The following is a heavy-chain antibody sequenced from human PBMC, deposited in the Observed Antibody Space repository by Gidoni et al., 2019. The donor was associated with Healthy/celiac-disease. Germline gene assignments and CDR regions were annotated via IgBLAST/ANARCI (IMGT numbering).Heavy chain of an antibody. Sequence: QVQLQQWGAGLLKPSETLSLTCAVYGGSFSGYYWSWVRQPPGKGLEWIGEINHSGSTNYNPSLKSRVTISVDTSKNQFSLKLSSVTAADTAVYYCARGFMTTVTTDWFDPWGQGTLVTVSS. D-gene: IGHD4-4*01. CDR1: GGSFSGYY. CDR3: ARGFMTTVTTDWFDP. J-gene: IGHJ5*02. V-gene: IGHV4-34*01. CDR2: INHSGST.